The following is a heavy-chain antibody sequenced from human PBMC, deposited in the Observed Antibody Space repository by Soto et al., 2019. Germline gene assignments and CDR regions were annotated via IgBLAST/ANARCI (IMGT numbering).Heavy chain of an antibody. CDR3: ARDQFGATVLQGALDI. D-gene: IGHD3-10*01. CDR1: GFTFSSYS. J-gene: IGHJ3*02. V-gene: IGHV3-48*02. CDR2: ISSSSSTI. Sequence: AGGSLRLSCAASGFTFSSYSMNWVRQAPGKGLEWVSYISSSSSTIYYADSVKGRFTISRDNAKNSLYLQMNSLRDEDTAVYYCARDQFGATVLQGALDIWGPGTMLTVSS.